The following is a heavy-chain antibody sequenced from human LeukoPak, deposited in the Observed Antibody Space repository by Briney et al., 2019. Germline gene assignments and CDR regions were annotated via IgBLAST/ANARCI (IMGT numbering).Heavy chain of an antibody. CDR2: IWYDGSKR. V-gene: IGHV3-33*01. D-gene: IGHD3-3*01. CDR3: ARDPGTVFDVINYHFDH. J-gene: IGHJ4*02. Sequence: GALRLSCAASGFTFSSHGMHWVRQAPGKGLEWVAVIWYDGSKRYYADSVKGRFTISRDDSKNTLYLQMNSLRTEDTAVFYCARDPGTVFDVINYHFDHWGQGTLVTVSS. CDR1: GFTFSSHG.